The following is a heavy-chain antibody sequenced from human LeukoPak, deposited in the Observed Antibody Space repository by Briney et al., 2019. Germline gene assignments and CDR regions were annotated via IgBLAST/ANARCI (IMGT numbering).Heavy chain of an antibody. CDR3: AKGGQDYDILTGYYKPDY. J-gene: IGHJ4*02. CDR1: GFTFSIYG. V-gene: IGHV3-23*01. D-gene: IGHD3-9*01. Sequence: PGGSLRLSCAASGFTFSIYGMSWVRQAPGKGLEWVSAISGSGGSTYYADSVKGRFTISRDNSKNTLYLQMNSLRAEDTAVYYCAKGGQDYDILTGYYKPDYWGQGTLVTVSS. CDR2: ISGSGGST.